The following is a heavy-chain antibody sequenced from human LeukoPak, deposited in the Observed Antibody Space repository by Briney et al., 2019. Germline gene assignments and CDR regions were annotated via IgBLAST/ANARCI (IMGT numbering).Heavy chain of an antibody. CDR2: IYTSGST. CDR1: GDSISSYY. D-gene: IGHD1-26*01. Sequence: SETLSLTCTVSGDSISSYYWSWIRQPAGKGLEWIGRIYTSGSTNYNPSLKSRVTMSVDTSKNQFSLKLSSVTAADTAVYYCARDAIVGAPFYGMDVWGQGTTVTVSS. J-gene: IGHJ6*02. CDR3: ARDAIVGAPFYGMDV. V-gene: IGHV4-4*07.